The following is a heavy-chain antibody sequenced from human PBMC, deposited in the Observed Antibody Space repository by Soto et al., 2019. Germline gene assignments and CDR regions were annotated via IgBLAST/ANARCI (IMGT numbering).Heavy chain of an antibody. V-gene: IGHV4-34*01. J-gene: IGHJ4*02. D-gene: IGHD2-15*01. CDR3: ARGRYCSGGSCYDDY. Sequence: QVQLQQWGAGLLKPSETLSLTCAVYGGSFSGYYWSWIRQPPGKGLEWIGEINHSGSTNYNPSLNSRVTISVDTSKNQFSLKLSSVTAADTAVYYCARGRYCSGGSCYDDYWGQGTLVTVSS. CDR2: INHSGST. CDR1: GGSFSGYY.